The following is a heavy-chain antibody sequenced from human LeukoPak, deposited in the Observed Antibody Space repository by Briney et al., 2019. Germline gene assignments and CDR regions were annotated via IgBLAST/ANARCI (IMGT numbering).Heavy chain of an antibody. Sequence: GRSLRLSCAASGFTFDDYAMHWVRQAPGKGLEWVSGIRWNSGSIGYADSVKGRFTISRDNAKNSLYLQMNSLRAEDTALYYCAKDSRSNGGAYGMDVWGQGTTVTVSS. V-gene: IGHV3-9*01. CDR3: AKDSRSNGGAYGMDV. CDR2: IRWNSGSI. CDR1: GFTFDDYA. J-gene: IGHJ6*02. D-gene: IGHD2-21*01.